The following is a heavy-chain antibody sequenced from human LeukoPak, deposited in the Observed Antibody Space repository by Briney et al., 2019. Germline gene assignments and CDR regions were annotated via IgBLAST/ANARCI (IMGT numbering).Heavy chain of an antibody. CDR3: ARNHRTVTTLLDFDY. J-gene: IGHJ4*02. V-gene: IGHV1-18*01. D-gene: IGHD4-17*01. CDR2: ISAYNGNT. Sequence: ASVKVSCKASGHTFTNYGITWVRQAPGQGLEWMGWISAYNGNTNYAQKLQGRVTMTTDTSTSTAYMELRSLRSDDTAVYYCARNHRTVTTLLDFDYWGQGTLVTVSS. CDR1: GHTFTNYG.